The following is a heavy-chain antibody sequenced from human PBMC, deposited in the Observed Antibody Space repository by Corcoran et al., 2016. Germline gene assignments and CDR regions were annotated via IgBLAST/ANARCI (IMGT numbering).Heavy chain of an antibody. V-gene: IGHV1-69*01. Sequence: QVQLVQSGAEVKKPGSSVKVSCKASGGTLSSYAISWVRQAPGQGLEWMGGIIPIFGTANYAQKFQGRVTITADESTSTAYMELSSLRSEDTAVDYWARGNGRGWCSSTSCYRPHLDYYYYGMDVWGQGTTVTVSS. D-gene: IGHD2-2*02. CDR1: GGTLSSYA. J-gene: IGHJ6*02. CDR3: ARGNGRGWCSSTSCYRPHLDYYYYGMDV. CDR2: IIPIFGTA.